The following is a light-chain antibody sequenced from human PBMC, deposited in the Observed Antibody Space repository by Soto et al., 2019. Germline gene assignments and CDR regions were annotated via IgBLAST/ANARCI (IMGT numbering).Light chain of an antibody. CDR1: QTVNTY. CDR3: QQGYSIPWT. Sequence: DIQMTQSPSSLYASIGDRVTITCRASQTVNTYLHWYQQKPGKAPKLLIYAASNLQSGVPSRFSGSGSGTNFTLSLNSLQPEDFATYYCQQGYSIPWTFGQGTKVEIK. CDR2: AAS. J-gene: IGKJ1*01. V-gene: IGKV1-39*01.